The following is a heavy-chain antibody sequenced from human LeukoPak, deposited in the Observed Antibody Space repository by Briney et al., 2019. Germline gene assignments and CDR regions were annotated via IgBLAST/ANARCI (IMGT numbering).Heavy chain of an antibody. D-gene: IGHD3-10*01. V-gene: IGHV1-8*01. CDR1: GYSFTRYD. CDR2: MNPSSGNT. Sequence: ASVKVSCKASGYSFTRYDINWVRQATGQGPEWIGWMNPSSGNTGYAQRFQGRVTMTRDTSTSTAYLELCSLRSEDTAVYYCAAHTYYFSSGSFGHWGQGTLVTVSS. CDR3: AAHTYYFSSGSFGH. J-gene: IGHJ4*02.